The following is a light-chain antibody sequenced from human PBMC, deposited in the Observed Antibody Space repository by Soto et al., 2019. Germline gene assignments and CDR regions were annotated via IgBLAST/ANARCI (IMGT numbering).Light chain of an antibody. CDR1: SSDVGFSNY. CDR3: SSYTSSSTDV. Sequence: QSALTQPASVSGSPGQSITISCTGTSSDVGFSNYVFWYQQHPGKAPKLIISDVSNRPSGVSNRFSGSKSGNTASLTISGLQDEDEADYYCSSYTSSSTDVFGTGTKLTVL. J-gene: IGLJ1*01. CDR2: DVS. V-gene: IGLV2-14*01.